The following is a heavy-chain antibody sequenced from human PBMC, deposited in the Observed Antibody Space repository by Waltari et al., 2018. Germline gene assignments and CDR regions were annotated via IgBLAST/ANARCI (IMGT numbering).Heavy chain of an antibody. Sequence: QVQLVESGGGLVQPGRSLRLSCAASGFTFGTYAMHWVRQAPGKGLEWVAVIASDGSNKYYADSVKGRFTISRDNSYSTLYLQMNSLRAEDTAVYYCAKIDSYSTAYGYWGQGILVTVSS. D-gene: IGHD2-2*01. J-gene: IGHJ4*02. CDR3: AKIDSYSTAYGY. CDR2: IASDGSNK. CDR1: GFTFGTYA. V-gene: IGHV3-30*18.